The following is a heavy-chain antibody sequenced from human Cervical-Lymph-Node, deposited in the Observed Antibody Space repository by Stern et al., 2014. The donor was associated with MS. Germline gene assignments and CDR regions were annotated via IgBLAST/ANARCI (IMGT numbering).Heavy chain of an antibody. D-gene: IGHD6-13*01. CDR3: ARLAAAGPLDY. Sequence: QLQLQKSGPGLVKPSETLSLTCSVSGGSILTSYWSWIRQPPGKGLEWIGYIYYGGSTHSNPSLKSRLTISLDTSKEQFSLKLSSVTAADTAVYYCARLAAAGPLDYWGQGTLVTVSS. V-gene: IGHV4-59*08. CDR1: GGSILTSY. J-gene: IGHJ4*02. CDR2: IYYGGST.